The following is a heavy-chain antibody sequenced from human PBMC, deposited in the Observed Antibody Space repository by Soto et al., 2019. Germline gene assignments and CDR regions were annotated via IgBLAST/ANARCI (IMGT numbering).Heavy chain of an antibody. CDR3: ARVISDYGDYLDS. CDR1: GYTFASFG. J-gene: IGHJ4*02. D-gene: IGHD4-17*01. V-gene: IGHV1-18*01. Sequence: VQLVQSGADVKKPGASVKISCKASGYTFASFGISWVRQAPGQGLEWMGWISGYNANTKSAQNLQGRVTMTTDTSTSTAYMELRSLTSDDTAVYYCARVISDYGDYLDSWGQGTLVTVSS. CDR2: ISGYNANT.